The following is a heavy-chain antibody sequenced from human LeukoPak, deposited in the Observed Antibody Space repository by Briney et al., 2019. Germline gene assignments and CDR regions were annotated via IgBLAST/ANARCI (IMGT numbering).Heavy chain of an antibody. D-gene: IGHD4-17*01. Sequence: SETLSLSCPVSGGSIRSYYWSWIRQPPGKGLEWIASIYYSGSTNYIPPLRIRVTISVDPSKNQFSLKLSSVTAADTAVYYCARGSGDYGDYPFLFDYWGQGTLVTVSS. J-gene: IGHJ4*02. CDR2: IYYSGST. CDR1: GGSIRSYY. V-gene: IGHV4-59*01. CDR3: ARGSGDYGDYPFLFDY.